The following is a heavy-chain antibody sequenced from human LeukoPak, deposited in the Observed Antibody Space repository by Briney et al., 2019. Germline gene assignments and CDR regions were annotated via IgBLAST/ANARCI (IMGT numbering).Heavy chain of an antibody. Sequence: SQTLSLTYTVSGGSISSGDYYWSWIRQPPGKGLEWIGYIYYSGSTYYNPSLKSRVTISVDTSKNQFSLKLSSVTAADTAVYYCARDSRIVGATTNYWGQGTLVTVSS. V-gene: IGHV4-30-4*08. D-gene: IGHD1-26*01. CDR3: ARDSRIVGATTNY. CDR2: IYYSGST. J-gene: IGHJ4*02. CDR1: GGSISSGDYY.